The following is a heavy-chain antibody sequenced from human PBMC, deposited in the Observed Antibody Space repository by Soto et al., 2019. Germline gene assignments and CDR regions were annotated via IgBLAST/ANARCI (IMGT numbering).Heavy chain of an antibody. V-gene: IGHV3-23*01. CDR3: AKESGVLWFGEPIFDY. Sequence: GGSLRLSCAASGFTFSSYAMSWVRQAPGKGLEWVSAISGSGGSTYYADSVKGRFTISRDNSKNTLYLQMNSLRAEDTAVYYCAKESGVLWFGEPIFDYWGQGTLVTVSS. CDR2: ISGSGGST. CDR1: GFTFSSYA. J-gene: IGHJ4*02. D-gene: IGHD3-10*01.